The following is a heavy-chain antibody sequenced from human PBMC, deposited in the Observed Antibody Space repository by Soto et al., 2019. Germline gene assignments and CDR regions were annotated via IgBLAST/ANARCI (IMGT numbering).Heavy chain of an antibody. Sequence: GWSLRLSCAASVFTFSSYEMNWVRQAPGKGLEWVSYISSSGSTIYYADSVKGRFTISRDNAKNSLYLQMNSLRAEDTAVYYCARDSSYSSSWYSPDAFDIWGQGTMVTVSS. D-gene: IGHD6-13*01. V-gene: IGHV3-48*03. CDR1: VFTFSSYE. CDR3: ARDSSYSSSWYSPDAFDI. J-gene: IGHJ3*02. CDR2: ISSSGSTI.